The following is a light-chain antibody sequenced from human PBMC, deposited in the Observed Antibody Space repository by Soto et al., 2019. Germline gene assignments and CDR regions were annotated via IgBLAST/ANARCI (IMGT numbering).Light chain of an antibody. V-gene: IGKV1-9*01. CDR2: ATS. CDR1: QGINSY. Sequence: DIPLTQSPSFLSASVGDRVTITCRASQGINSYLAWYQQTPGKAPKLLIYATSTLQTGVPSRFSGSGSGTEFTLTVSSLQPEDFATYCCEHFNSYPLLFTFGPGTRVEIK. CDR3: EHFNSYPLLFT. J-gene: IGKJ3*01.